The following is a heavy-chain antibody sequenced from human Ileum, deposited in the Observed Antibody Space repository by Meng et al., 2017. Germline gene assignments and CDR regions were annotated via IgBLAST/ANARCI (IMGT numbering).Heavy chain of an antibody. Sequence: QVRLRGAGPGLVRPSGTLSLTCAVSSGSISSNTYWSWVRQPPGKGLEWIGQISHSGSAYYNPSLKSRVTMSVDKSKSQFSLMLTSVTAADTAIYYCARHGGYSQDFWGQGTLVTVSS. CDR3: ARHGGYSQDF. J-gene: IGHJ4*02. CDR1: SGSISSNTY. V-gene: IGHV4-4*02. D-gene: IGHD4-23*01. CDR2: ISHSGSA.